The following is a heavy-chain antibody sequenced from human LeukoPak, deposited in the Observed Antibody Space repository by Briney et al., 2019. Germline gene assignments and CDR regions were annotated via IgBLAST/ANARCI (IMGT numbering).Heavy chain of an antibody. CDR1: GGTFSSYA. D-gene: IGHD6-13*01. J-gene: IGHJ5*02. CDR2: IIPIFGTA. V-gene: IGHV1-69*13. CDR3: ARGGSSSNWFDP. Sequence: ASVKVSCKASGGTFSSYAISWVRQAPGQGLEWMGGIIPIFGTANYAQKFQGRVTITPDESTSTAYMELSSLRSEDTAVYYCARGGSSSNWFDPWGQGTLVTVSS.